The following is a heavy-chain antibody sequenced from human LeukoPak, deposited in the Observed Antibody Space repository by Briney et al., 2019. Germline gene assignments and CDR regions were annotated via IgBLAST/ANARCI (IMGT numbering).Heavy chain of an antibody. J-gene: IGHJ4*02. CDR1: GFTVSSNY. Sequence: GGSLRLSCAASGFTVSSNYMSWVRQAPGKGLEWVSVIYSGGSTYYADSVKGLFTISRDNSKNTLYLQMNSLRAEDTAVYYCARDPPGRGYYDYWGQGTLVTVSS. CDR2: IYSGGST. D-gene: IGHD2-15*01. V-gene: IGHV3-53*01. CDR3: ARDPPGRGYYDY.